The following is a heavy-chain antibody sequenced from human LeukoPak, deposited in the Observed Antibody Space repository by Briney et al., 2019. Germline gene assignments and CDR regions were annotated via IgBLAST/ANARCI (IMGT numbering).Heavy chain of an antibody. V-gene: IGHV5-51*01. CDR1: GYSFTSYW. Sequence: GESLQISCKGSGYSFTSYWIGWVRPLPGKGLEWMGIIYPGDSDTRYSPSFQGEVTISADKSISTAYLQWSSLKASDTAMYYCARRTGSSGWYVLDYWGQGTLVTVSS. CDR2: IYPGDSDT. CDR3: ARRTGSSGWYVLDY. D-gene: IGHD6-19*01. J-gene: IGHJ4*02.